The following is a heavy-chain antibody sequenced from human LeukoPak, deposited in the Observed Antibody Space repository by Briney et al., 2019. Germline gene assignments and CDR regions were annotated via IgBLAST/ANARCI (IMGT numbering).Heavy chain of an antibody. CDR1: GFTFSSYW. CDR3: ANNYDFWSGYTPRFDF. CDR2: INEDGSEK. V-gene: IGHV3-7*01. J-gene: IGHJ4*02. D-gene: IGHD3-3*01. Sequence: GGSLRLSCAASGFTFSSYWMSWARQAPGKGLEWVANINEDGSEKYYVDSVKGRFTISRDNAKNTLYLQMNSLRAEDTAVYYCANNYDFWSGYTPRFDFWGQGTLVTVSS.